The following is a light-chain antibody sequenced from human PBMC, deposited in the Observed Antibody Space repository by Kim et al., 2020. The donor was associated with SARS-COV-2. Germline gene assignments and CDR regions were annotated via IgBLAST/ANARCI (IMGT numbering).Light chain of an antibody. Sequence: QSVTISCPGTSSDVGGYSYVSWYQQHPGKAPKLMIYDVSKRPSGVPDRFSGSKSGNTASLTISGLQAEDEADYYCCSYAGSYGVVFGGGTQLTVL. CDR2: DVS. CDR3: CSYAGSYGVV. J-gene: IGLJ2*01. CDR1: SSDVGGYSY. V-gene: IGLV2-11*01.